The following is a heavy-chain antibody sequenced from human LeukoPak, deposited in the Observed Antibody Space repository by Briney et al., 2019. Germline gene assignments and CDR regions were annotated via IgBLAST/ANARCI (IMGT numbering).Heavy chain of an antibody. J-gene: IGHJ6*02. D-gene: IGHD3-10*01. CDR2: IIPIFGTA. Sequence: SVKVSCKASGGTFSSCAISWVRQAPGQGLEWMGGIIPIFGTANYAQKFQGRVTITADESTSTAYMELSSLRSEDTAVYYCATSAYGSGSYYTYYYYGMDVWGQGTTVTVSS. CDR1: GGTFSSCA. V-gene: IGHV1-69*13. CDR3: ATSAYGSGSYYTYYYYGMDV.